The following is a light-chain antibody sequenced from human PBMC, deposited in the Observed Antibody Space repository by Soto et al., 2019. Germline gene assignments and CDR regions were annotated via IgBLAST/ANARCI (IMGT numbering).Light chain of an antibody. CDR2: LGS. V-gene: IGKV2-28*01. CDR1: RSLLNSNGYNC. J-gene: IGKJ4*01. Sequence: DIVMTQSPLSLPVTPGESASISCRSSRSLLNSNGYNCLDWYLQKPGQSPQLLIHLGSSRASGVPDRFSGSGSGTDSTLKISRVEAEDVGVSYCMQALEPPLTFGGGTKVEIK. CDR3: MQALEPPLT.